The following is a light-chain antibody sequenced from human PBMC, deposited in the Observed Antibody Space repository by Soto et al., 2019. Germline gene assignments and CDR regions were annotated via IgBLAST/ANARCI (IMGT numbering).Light chain of an antibody. CDR2: ASS. CDR3: QHSGRSPM. J-gene: IGKJ1*01. V-gene: IGKV3-20*01. Sequence: EIVLTQSPGTLSLSPGERATLSCRASQSVTSTYLAWYQQKPGQTPRLLSYASSSRVIGVTDRFTGSGSGTDFNLTNSILEPEDFAVYYCQHSGRSPMFCQGTNVEI. CDR1: QSVTSTY.